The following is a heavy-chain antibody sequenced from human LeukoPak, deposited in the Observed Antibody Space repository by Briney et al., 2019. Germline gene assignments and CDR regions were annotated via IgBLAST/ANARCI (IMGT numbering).Heavy chain of an antibody. CDR2: IRYDGSNK. Sequence: GGSLRLSCAASGFTFSSYGMHWVRQAPGKGLEWVAFIRYDGSNKYYADSVKGRFTISRDNAKNTLYLQMNSLKAEDTAVYYCARDSGYGFDHWGQGTPVTVPS. V-gene: IGHV3-30*02. CDR1: GFTFSSYG. J-gene: IGHJ4*02. CDR3: ARDSGYGFDH. D-gene: IGHD5-12*01.